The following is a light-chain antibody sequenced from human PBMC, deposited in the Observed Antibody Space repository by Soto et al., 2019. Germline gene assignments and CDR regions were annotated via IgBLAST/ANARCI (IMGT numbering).Light chain of an antibody. CDR1: QSISSW. Sequence: DFQMTQSPSTLSASVGDSVTITCRASQSISSWLAWYQQKPGKAPKLLIYDASNLENGVPSRFSGSGSGTEFTLTISSLQPDDFATYYCQQYNTYWLTFGGGTKVEIK. CDR2: DAS. J-gene: IGKJ4*01. V-gene: IGKV1-5*01. CDR3: QQYNTYWLT.